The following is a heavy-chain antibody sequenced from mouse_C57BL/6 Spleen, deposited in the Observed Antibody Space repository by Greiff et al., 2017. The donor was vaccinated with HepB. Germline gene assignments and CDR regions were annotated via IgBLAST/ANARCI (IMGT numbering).Heavy chain of an antibody. D-gene: IGHD2-5*01. CDR2: IWTGGGT. CDR3: ATYFYDSNHEGFAY. CDR1: GFSFTSYA. V-gene: IGHV2-9-1*01. Sequence: VKLMESGPGLVAPSQSLSITCTVSGFSFTSYAISWVRQPPGKGLEWLGVIWTGGGTNYNSALKSRLSISKDNSKSQVFLKMNSLQTDDTARYYCATYFYDSNHEGFAYWGQGTLVTVSA. J-gene: IGHJ3*01.